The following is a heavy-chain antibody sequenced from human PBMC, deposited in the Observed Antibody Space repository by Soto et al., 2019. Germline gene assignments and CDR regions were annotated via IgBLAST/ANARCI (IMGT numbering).Heavy chain of an antibody. D-gene: IGHD3-22*01. V-gene: IGHV1-58*01. CDR1: GFTFTSSA. Sequence: ASVKVSCKASGFTFTSSAVQWVRQASGQRLEWIGWIVVGSGNTNYAQKFQERVTITRDTSTSTAYMELSSLRSEDTAVYYCAAMTYYYDSSGYSFDYWGQGTLVTVSS. CDR3: AAMTYYYDSSGYSFDY. CDR2: IVVGSGNT. J-gene: IGHJ4*02.